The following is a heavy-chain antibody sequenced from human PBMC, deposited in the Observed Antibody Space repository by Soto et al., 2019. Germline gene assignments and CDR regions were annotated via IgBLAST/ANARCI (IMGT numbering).Heavy chain of an antibody. V-gene: IGHV1-46*01. Sequence: ASVKVSCKASGYTFTSYYMHWVRQAPGQGLEWMGIINPSGGSTSYAQKFQGRVTMTRDTSTSTVYMELSSLRSEDTAVYYCARGGITMIVVVITDFDYWGQGTLVTVSS. CDR1: GYTFTSYY. D-gene: IGHD3-22*01. CDR3: ARGGITMIVVVITDFDY. J-gene: IGHJ4*02. CDR2: INPSGGST.